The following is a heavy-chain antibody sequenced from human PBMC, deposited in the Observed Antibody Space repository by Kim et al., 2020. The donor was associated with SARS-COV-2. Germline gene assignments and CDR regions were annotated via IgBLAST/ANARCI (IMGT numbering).Heavy chain of an antibody. CDR3: ARDAPRDGYNWGYYYYYGMDV. V-gene: IGHV1-18*01. Sequence: ASVKVSCKASGYTFTSYGISWVRQAPGQGLEWMGWISAYNGNTNYAQKLQGRVTMTTYTSTSTAYMELRSLRSDDTAVYYCARDAPRDGYNWGYYYYYGMDVWGQGTTVTVSS. CDR2: ISAYNGNT. J-gene: IGHJ6*02. CDR1: GYTFTSYG. D-gene: IGHD5-12*01.